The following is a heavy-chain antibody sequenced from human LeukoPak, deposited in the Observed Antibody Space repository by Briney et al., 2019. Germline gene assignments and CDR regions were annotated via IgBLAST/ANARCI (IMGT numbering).Heavy chain of an antibody. V-gene: IGHV3-23*01. CDR1: GFTLSHYA. J-gene: IGHJ4*02. Sequence: GGSLRLSCSMSGFTLSHYAMSWVRQAPGKGLEWVSTIGGGGGSTDYTDSVKGRFTISRDNSKNTLYLQMNSLGVEDTAVYYCAKGHRYCTSGNCNSAVDYWGQGTLVTVSS. CDR3: AKGHRYCTSGNCNSAVDY. CDR2: IGGGGGST. D-gene: IGHD2-15*01.